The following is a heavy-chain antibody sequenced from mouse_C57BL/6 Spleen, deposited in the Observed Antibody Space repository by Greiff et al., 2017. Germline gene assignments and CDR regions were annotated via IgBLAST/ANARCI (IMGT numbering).Heavy chain of an antibody. Sequence: QVQLQQSGPELVKPGASVKISCKASGYSFTSYYIHWVKQRPGQGLEWIGWIYPGSGNTKYNEKFKGKATLTADTSSSTAYMQLSSLTSEDSAVYYCARRGDDYDCVFDYWGQGTTLPVSS. J-gene: IGHJ2*01. V-gene: IGHV1-66*01. CDR2: IYPGSGNT. D-gene: IGHD2-4*01. CDR1: GYSFTSYY. CDR3: ARRGDDYDCVFDY.